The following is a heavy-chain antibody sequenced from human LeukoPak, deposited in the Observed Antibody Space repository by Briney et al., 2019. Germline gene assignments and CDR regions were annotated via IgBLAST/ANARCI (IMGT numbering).Heavy chain of an antibody. CDR2: IWYDGSNT. V-gene: IGHV3-33*01. J-gene: IGHJ6*04. Sequence: GGSLRLSCAASGFIFSSYGVHWVRQAPGKGLEWVAVIWYDGSNTYYADSVKGRFTISRDNSKNTLYLQMNSLRAEDTAVYYCASLLQGDGMDVWGKGTTVTVSS. CDR1: GFIFSSYG. CDR3: ASLLQGDGMDV. D-gene: IGHD4-11*01.